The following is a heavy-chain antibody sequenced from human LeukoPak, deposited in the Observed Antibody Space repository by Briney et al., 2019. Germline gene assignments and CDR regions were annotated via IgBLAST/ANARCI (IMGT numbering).Heavy chain of an antibody. D-gene: IGHD2-8*01. V-gene: IGHV3-43*02. J-gene: IGHJ6*02. CDR3: AKDIMDYYYYYGMDV. CDR1: GFTFDDYA. Sequence: PGGSLRLSCAASGFTFDDYAMHWVRQAPGKGLEWVSLISGDGGSTYYADSVKGRFTISRDNSKNSLYLQMNSLRTEDTALYYCAKDIMDYYYYYGMDVWGQGTTVTVPS. CDR2: ISGDGGST.